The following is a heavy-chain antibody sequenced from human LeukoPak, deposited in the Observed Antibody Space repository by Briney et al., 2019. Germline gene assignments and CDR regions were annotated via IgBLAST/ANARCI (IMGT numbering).Heavy chain of an antibody. V-gene: IGHV3-23*01. J-gene: IGHJ4*02. Sequence: GGSLRLSCAASGFTFSTYAMNWVRQAPGKGLEWVSAIRGSGGSTYYADSVKGRFTISRDNSKNTLYLQMNSLRAEDTAVYYCATPMVRGVNMKHFDYWGQGILVTVSS. CDR1: GFTFSTYA. D-gene: IGHD3-10*01. CDR2: IRGSGGST. CDR3: ATPMVRGVNMKHFDY.